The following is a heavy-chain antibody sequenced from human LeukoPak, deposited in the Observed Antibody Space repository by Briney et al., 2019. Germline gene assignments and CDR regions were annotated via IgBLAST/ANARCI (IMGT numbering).Heavy chain of an antibody. D-gene: IGHD2-2*01. V-gene: IGHV3-33*08. CDR2: IWYDGSNK. J-gene: IGHJ6*02. Sequence: PGGSLRLSCAASGFTFNSYWMSWVRQAPGTGLEWVAVIWYDGSNKYYADSVKGRFTISRDNSKNTLYLQMNSLRAEDTAVYYCARDLGFCFGVAGYCSSSDYYDMDVWGQGTTVTVSS. CDR3: ARDLGFCFGVAGYCSSSDYYDMDV. CDR1: GFTFNSYW.